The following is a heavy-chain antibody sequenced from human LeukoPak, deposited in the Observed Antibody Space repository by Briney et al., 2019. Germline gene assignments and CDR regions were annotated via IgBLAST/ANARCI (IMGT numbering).Heavy chain of an antibody. CDR2: ISGSGGST. CDR1: GFTFSSYA. D-gene: IGHD2-21*01. V-gene: IGHV3-23*01. CDR3: ARHIVVVIAPYDH. Sequence: GGSLRLSCAASGFTFSSYAMSWVRQAPGKGLELVSAISGSGGSTYYADSVKGRFTISRDNSKNTLYLQMNSLRAEDTAVYYCARHIVVVIAPYDHWGQGTLVTVSS. J-gene: IGHJ4*02.